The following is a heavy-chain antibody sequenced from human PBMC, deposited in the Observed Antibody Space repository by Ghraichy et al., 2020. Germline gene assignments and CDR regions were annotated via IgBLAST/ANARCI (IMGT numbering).Heavy chain of an antibody. Sequence: SETLSLTCTVSGGSISSSSYYWGWIRQPPGKGREWIGNIYYSGSTYYNTSLKSRVTISVDTSKNQFSLKLSSVTAADTAVYYCARVSKGSGWTFDYWGQGTLVTVSP. CDR1: GGSISSSSYY. J-gene: IGHJ4*02. V-gene: IGHV4-39*01. CDR2: IYYSGST. CDR3: ARVSKGSGWTFDY. D-gene: IGHD6-19*01.